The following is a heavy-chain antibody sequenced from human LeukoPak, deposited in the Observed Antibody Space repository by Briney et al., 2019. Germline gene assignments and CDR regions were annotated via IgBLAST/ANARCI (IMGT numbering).Heavy chain of an antibody. J-gene: IGHJ4*02. CDR1: GFTFSIYG. CDR2: IGGSGDRT. D-gene: IGHD5-24*01. Sequence: GGSLRLSCAASGFTFSIYGMNWVRQSPGKGLEWVSGIGGSGDRTYYADSVKGRFSISRDNSKNTLYLQINSLRVEDTAVYYCAKDMRMASFEHWGRGTQVTVSS. V-gene: IGHV3-23*01. CDR3: AKDMRMASFEH.